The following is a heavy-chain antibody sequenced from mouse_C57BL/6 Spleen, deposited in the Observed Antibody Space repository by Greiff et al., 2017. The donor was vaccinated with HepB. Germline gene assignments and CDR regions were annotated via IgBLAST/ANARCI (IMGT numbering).Heavy chain of an antibody. CDR1: GFTFSDYY. CDR2: INYDGSST. CDR3: AREGLSGAMDY. J-gene: IGHJ4*01. Sequence: EVKLVESEGGLVQPGSSMKLSCTASGFTFSDYYMAWVRQVPEKGLEWVANINYDGSSTYYLDSLKSRFIISRDNAKNILYLQMSRLKSEDTATYYCAREGLSGAMDYWGQGTSVTVSS. V-gene: IGHV5-16*01. D-gene: IGHD6-2*01.